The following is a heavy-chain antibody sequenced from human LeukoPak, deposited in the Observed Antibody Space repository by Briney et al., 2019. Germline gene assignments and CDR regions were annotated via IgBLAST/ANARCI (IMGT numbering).Heavy chain of an antibody. D-gene: IGHD4-23*01. CDR1: GDSISIYY. CDR2: IYYSGST. J-gene: IGHJ4*02. CDR3: ARTRAYGGRPDY. V-gene: IGHV4-59*01. Sequence: SETLSLTCSVSGDSISIYYWSWIRQPPGKGLEWIGYIYYSGSTNYNPSLKSRVTISVDTSKNQLSLKLSSVTAADTAVYYCARTRAYGGRPDYWGQGTLVTVSS.